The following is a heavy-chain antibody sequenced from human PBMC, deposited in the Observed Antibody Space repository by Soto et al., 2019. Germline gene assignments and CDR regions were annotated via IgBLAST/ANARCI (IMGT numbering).Heavy chain of an antibody. Sequence: ASVKVSCKASGGTFSSYAISWVRQAPGQGLEWMGGIIPIFGTANYAQKFQGRVTITADESTSTAYMELSSLRSEDTAVYYCARERLPSYSSGRVYEMATIRTTSPHLDFWGQGTLVTVTS. CDR1: GGTFSSYA. J-gene: IGHJ4*02. D-gene: IGHD6-19*01. CDR2: IIPIFGTA. V-gene: IGHV1-69*13. CDR3: ARERLPSYSSGRVYEMATIRTTSPHLDF.